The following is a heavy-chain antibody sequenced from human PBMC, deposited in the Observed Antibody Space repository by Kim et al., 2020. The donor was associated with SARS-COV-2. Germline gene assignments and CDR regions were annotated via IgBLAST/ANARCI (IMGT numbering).Heavy chain of an antibody. Sequence: SETLSLTCTVSGGSISSSSYYWGWIRQPPGKGLEWIGSIYYSGSTYYNPSLKSRVTISVDTSKNQFSLKLSSVTAADTAVYYCARLMGLWFEVPFDLWGRGTLVTVSS. CDR2: IYYSGST. V-gene: IGHV4-39*01. CDR3: ARLMGLWFEVPFDL. D-gene: IGHD3-10*01. J-gene: IGHJ2*01. CDR1: GGSISSSSYY.